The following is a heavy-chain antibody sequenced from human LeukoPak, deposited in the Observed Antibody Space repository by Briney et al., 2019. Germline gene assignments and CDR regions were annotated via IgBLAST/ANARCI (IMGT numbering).Heavy chain of an antibody. Sequence: ESGPTLVNPSETLSLTCTVSGGSISSYYLSWIRQPPGKGLEWIGYISYSGSTNYNPSLKSRVTISVDTSKNQLSLKLNSVTAADTAVYYCARYIWGSYPTFEDYWGQGSLVTVSS. V-gene: IGHV4-59*01. J-gene: IGHJ4*02. CDR1: GGSISSYY. CDR2: ISYSGST. D-gene: IGHD3-16*02. CDR3: ARYIWGSYPTFEDY.